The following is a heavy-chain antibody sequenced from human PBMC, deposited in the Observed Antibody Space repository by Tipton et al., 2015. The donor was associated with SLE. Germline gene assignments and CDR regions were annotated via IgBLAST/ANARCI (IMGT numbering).Heavy chain of an antibody. CDR2: ISYDGSNK. CDR1: GFTFSGFG. J-gene: IGHJ4*02. CDR3: ANLERYSGYDWHFDY. Sequence: RSLRLSCAASGFTFSGFGMHWVRQAPGKGLEWVAVISYDGSNKYYADSVKGRFTISRDSSENTVYLQMNSLRPEDTAVYYCANLERYSGYDWHFDYWGQGTLVTVSS. V-gene: IGHV3-30*19. D-gene: IGHD5-12*01.